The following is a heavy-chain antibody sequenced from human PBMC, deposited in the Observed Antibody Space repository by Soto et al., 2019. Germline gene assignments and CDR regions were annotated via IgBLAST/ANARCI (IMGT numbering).Heavy chain of an antibody. V-gene: IGHV4-31*03. Sequence: PSETLSLTCTVSGGSISSGGYYWSWIRQHPGKGLEWIGYIYYSGSTYYNPSLKSRVTISVDTSKNQFSLKLSSVTAADTAVYYCARYGHQLLFSPSSYNWFDPWGQGTLVTVSS. CDR3: ARYGHQLLFSPSSYNWFDP. CDR1: GGSISSGGYY. D-gene: IGHD2-2*01. J-gene: IGHJ5*02. CDR2: IYYSGST.